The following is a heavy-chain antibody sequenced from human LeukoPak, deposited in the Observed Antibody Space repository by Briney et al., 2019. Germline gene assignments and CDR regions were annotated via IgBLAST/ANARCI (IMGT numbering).Heavy chain of an antibody. CDR2: ISGSGYVT. CDR1: GLTFSSSA. J-gene: IGHJ4*02. CDR3: AINGSSWYDY. V-gene: IGHV3-23*01. Sequence: GESLRLSCAASGLTFSSSAMNWVRQAPGKGLEWVSGISGSGYVTYYADSVKGRFTLSRDNFENTLYLRMNSLRAEDTAVYYCAINGSSWYDYWGQGTLVTASS. D-gene: IGHD6-13*01.